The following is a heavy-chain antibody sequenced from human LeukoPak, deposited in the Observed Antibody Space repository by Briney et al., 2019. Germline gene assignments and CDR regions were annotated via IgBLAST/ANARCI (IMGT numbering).Heavy chain of an antibody. Sequence: GESLKISCKGSGYSFTVYWITLVRQMPGKGLEWMGTIDPSDSYTNYSPSFQGHVTISADKSINSAYLQWSSLKTSDSAIYYCARHFYGDYAFDSWGQGTLVTVSS. V-gene: IGHV5-10-1*01. CDR2: IDPSDSYT. CDR3: ARHFYGDYAFDS. D-gene: IGHD4-17*01. J-gene: IGHJ4*02. CDR1: GYSFTVYW.